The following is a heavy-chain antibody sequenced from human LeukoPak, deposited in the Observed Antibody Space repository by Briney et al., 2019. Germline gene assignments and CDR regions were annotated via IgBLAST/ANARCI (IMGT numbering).Heavy chain of an antibody. CDR3: ASLQYYYMDV. J-gene: IGHJ6*03. CDR2: INHSGST. Sequence: SETLSLTCAVYGGSFSGYYWSWIRQPPGKGLEWIGEINHSGSTNYNPSLKSRVTISVDTSKNQFSLKLSSVTAADTAVYYCASLQYYYMDVWGKGTTVTVSS. V-gene: IGHV4-34*01. CDR1: GGSFSGYY.